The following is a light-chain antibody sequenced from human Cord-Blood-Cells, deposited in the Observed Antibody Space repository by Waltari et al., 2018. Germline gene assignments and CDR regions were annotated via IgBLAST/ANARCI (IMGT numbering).Light chain of an antibody. CDR3: QQYYSYPFT. CDR2: APS. V-gene: IGKV1-8*01. CDR1: QGISSY. J-gene: IGKJ3*01. Sequence: AIRMTQSPSSFSASTGDRVTITCRASQGISSYLAWYQQKPGKAPKLLIYAPSTLQSGVPSRFSGSGSGTDFTLTISCLQSEDFATYYCQQYYSYPFTFGPGTKVDIK.